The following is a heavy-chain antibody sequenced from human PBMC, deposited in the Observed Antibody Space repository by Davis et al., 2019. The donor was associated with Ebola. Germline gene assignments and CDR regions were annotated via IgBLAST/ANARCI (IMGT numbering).Heavy chain of an antibody. CDR2: MFSGGRT. D-gene: IGHD6-19*01. CDR3: ADVEAGPDY. CDR1: GFTVGDHY. J-gene: IGHJ4*02. Sequence: PGGSLRLSCAASGFTVGDHYMSWVRQRPGKGLEWVSSMFSGGRTFYADSVKGRFTISRDTSENTLHLQMNSLRGEDTAVHYCADVEAGPDYWGQGTLVTVSS. V-gene: IGHV3-66*01.